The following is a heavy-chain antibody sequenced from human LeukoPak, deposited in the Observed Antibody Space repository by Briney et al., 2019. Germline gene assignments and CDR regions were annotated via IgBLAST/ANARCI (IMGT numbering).Heavy chain of an antibody. CDR3: ARELEYCSSTSCHKAFDI. CDR2: IDYSEST. Sequence: PSQTLSLTCTVSGGSISSGDYYWSWIRQPPGKGLEWSGYIDYSESTYDNPSLKSRVTISVDTSKNQFSLKLSSVTAADTAVYYCARELEYCSSTSCHKAFDIWGQGTMVTVSS. V-gene: IGHV4-30-4*01. D-gene: IGHD2-2*01. CDR1: GGSISSGDYY. J-gene: IGHJ3*02.